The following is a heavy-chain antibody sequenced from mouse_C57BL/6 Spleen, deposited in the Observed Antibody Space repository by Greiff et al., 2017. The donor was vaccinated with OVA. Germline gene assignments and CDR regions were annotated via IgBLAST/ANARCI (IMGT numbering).Heavy chain of an antibody. J-gene: IGHJ3*01. CDR2: INPYNGGT. Sequence: EVQRVESGPVLVKPGASVKMSCKASGYTFTDYYMNWVKQSNGKSLEWIGVINPYNGGTSYNQKFKGKATLTVDKSSSTAYMELNSLTSEDSAVYYCARGGDYSNFAWFAYWGQGTLVTVSA. D-gene: IGHD2-5*01. CDR3: ARGGDYSNFAWFAY. V-gene: IGHV1-19*01. CDR1: GYTFTDYY.